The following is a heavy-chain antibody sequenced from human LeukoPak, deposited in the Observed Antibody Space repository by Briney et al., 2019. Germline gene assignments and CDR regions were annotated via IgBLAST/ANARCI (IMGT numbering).Heavy chain of an antibody. D-gene: IGHD6-6*01. V-gene: IGHV1-2*02. J-gene: IGHJ4*02. CDR3: ARKTAARRTSEFDY. CDR2: INPNSGGT. CDR1: GYTFTGYY. Sequence: ASVKVSCKASGYTFTGYYMHWVRQAPGQGLEWIAWINPNSGGTNYAQKFQGRVSMTRDTSISTAYMELSSLGSDDTAVFYCARKTAARRTSEFDYWGQGTPVTVSS.